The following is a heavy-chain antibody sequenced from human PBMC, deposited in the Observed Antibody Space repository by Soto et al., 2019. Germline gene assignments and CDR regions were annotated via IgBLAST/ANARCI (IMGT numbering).Heavy chain of an antibody. CDR3: ARPYDSSNSPRFDY. Sequence: GASVKVSCKASGYRFTSYGIIWVRQAPGQGLEWMGWISAYNGNTKYAQKFQGRVTMTTDTSTSTAYMELRSLRSDDTAVYYCARPYDSSNSPRFDYWGQRTLVTVSS. CDR1: GYRFTSYG. D-gene: IGHD3-22*01. CDR2: ISAYNGNT. V-gene: IGHV1-18*01. J-gene: IGHJ4*02.